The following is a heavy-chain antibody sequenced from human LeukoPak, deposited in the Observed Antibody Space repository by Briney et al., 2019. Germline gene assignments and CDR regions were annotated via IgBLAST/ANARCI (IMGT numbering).Heavy chain of an antibody. CDR1: GFSFSSHA. D-gene: IGHD5-12*01. V-gene: IGHV3-30*12. Sequence: GGSLRLSCAASGFSFSSHAMHWVRQAPGKGLEWVAFISYDGSTKTYADSVKGRFTISRDNSKNTLYLQMNSPRAEDTAVYYCARDLDGVATTYYFDYWGQGTLVTVSS. J-gene: IGHJ4*02. CDR3: ARDLDGVATTYYFDY. CDR2: ISYDGSTK.